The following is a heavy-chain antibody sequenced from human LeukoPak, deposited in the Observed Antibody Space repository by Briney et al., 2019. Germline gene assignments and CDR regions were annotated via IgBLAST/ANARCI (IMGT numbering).Heavy chain of an antibody. V-gene: IGHV3-7*01. J-gene: IGHJ4*02. D-gene: IGHD2-15*01. CDR3: ARDKYCSDGNCDGGSKFVY. CDR2: IKEDGSEK. CDR1: GFTFSNYW. Sequence: GGSLRLSCAASGFTFSNYWMSWVRQAPGKGLEWVANIKEDGSEKNYVDSVKGRFTISRDNAKSPVYLQMNSLRAEDTGVYYCARDKYCSDGNCDGGSKFVYWGQGTLVTVSS.